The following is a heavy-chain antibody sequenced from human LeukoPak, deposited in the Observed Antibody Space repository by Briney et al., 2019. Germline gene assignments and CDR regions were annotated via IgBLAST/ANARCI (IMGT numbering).Heavy chain of an antibody. Sequence: GGSLRLSCAASGFTFSSYAMSWVRQAPGKGLEWVSAISGSGGSTYYADSVKGRFTISRDNSKNTLYLQMNSLRAEDTAVYYCAKDYYYYDSSGYYEGPWSDPWGQGTLVTVSS. CDR2: ISGSGGST. J-gene: IGHJ5*02. D-gene: IGHD3-22*01. V-gene: IGHV3-23*01. CDR1: GFTFSSYA. CDR3: AKDYYYYDSSGYYEGPWSDP.